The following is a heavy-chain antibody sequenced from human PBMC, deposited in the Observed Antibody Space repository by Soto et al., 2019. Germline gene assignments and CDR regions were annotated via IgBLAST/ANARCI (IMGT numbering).Heavy chain of an antibody. Sequence: QVKLVQSGVEVKKPGASVKVSCKASGYTFTNYAISWVRQAPGQGLEWMGWINGYNGKTNYAQMLQGRVTMTTDTSTSTAYMELRSLRSDDTAVYYCERDTGYSSGWGFGYWGQEPWSPSPQ. J-gene: IGHJ4*01. V-gene: IGHV1-18*01. CDR3: ERDTGYSSGWGFGY. CDR1: GYTFTNYA. CDR2: INGYNGKT. D-gene: IGHD6-19*01.